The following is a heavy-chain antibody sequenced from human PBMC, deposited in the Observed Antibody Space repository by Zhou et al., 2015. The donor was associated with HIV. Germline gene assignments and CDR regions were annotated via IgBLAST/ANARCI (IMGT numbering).Heavy chain of an antibody. J-gene: IGHJ4*02. Sequence: EVQLVESGGGLIQPGGSLRLSCAASKFIFKNYWMHWVRQAPGKGLVWVAHINQFGGDTAYADSVKGRFTISRDNSKNTLYLQMNSLRAEDTAVYYCARDRSSSANYLHYWGQGILVSVSP. CDR2: INQFGGDT. V-gene: IGHV3-74*01. CDR1: KFIFKNYW. D-gene: IGHD2-2*01. CDR3: ARDRSSSANYLHY.